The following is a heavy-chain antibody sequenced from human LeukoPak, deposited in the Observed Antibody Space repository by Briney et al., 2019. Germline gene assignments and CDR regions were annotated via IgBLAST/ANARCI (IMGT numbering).Heavy chain of an antibody. CDR1: GGSFSGYY. CDR3: ARRSNWGFPDY. D-gene: IGHD7-27*01. J-gene: IGHJ4*02. CDR2: INHSGST. V-gene: IGHV4-34*01. Sequence: SETLSLTCAVYGGSFSGYYWSWIRQPPGKGLEWIGEINHSGSTNYNPSLKSRVTISVDTSKNQFSLKLSSVTAADTAVYYCARRSNWGFPDYWGQGTLVTVSS.